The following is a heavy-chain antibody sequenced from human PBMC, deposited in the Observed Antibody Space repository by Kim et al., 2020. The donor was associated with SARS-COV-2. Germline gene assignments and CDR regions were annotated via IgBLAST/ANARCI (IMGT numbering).Heavy chain of an antibody. D-gene: IGHD2-21*02. CDR2: IYYSGST. CDR3: ARDNTVVTSFDY. CDR1: GGSISSSSYY. V-gene: IGHV4-39*07. Sequence: SETLSLTCTVSGGSISSSSYYWGWIRQPPGKGLEWIGSIYYSGSTYYNPSLKSRVTISVDTSKNQFSLKLSSVTAADTAVYYCARDNTVVTSFDYWGQGTLVTVSS. J-gene: IGHJ4*02.